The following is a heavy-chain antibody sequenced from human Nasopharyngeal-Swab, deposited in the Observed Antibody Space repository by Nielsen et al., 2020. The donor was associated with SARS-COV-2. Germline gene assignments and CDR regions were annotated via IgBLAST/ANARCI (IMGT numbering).Heavy chain of an antibody. CDR3: ARVRFVGELIDAFDI. V-gene: IGHV3-21*01. CDR2: ISSSSSYI. Sequence: GESLKISCAASGFTFSSYSMNWVRQAPGKGLEWVSSISSSSSYIYYADSVKGRFTISRDNAKNLLYLQMNSLRAEDTAVYYCARVRFVGELIDAFDIWGQGTMVTVSS. J-gene: IGHJ3*02. CDR1: GFTFSSYS. D-gene: IGHD1-26*01.